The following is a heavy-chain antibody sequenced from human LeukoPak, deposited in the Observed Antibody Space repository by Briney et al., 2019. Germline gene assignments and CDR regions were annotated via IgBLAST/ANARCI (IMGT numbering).Heavy chain of an antibody. CDR3: ARDDYSNYFDVPLYYYGMDV. J-gene: IGHJ6*02. CDR2: IYNVGRT. Sequence: GGSLRLSCAASGLTVILNYLSAVRHAPGKGLEWVSNIYNVGRTYYRASENGRFTISRDNAKDSLYLEMSSLRAEDTAVYYCARDDYSNYFDVPLYYYGMDVWGQGTTVTVS. D-gene: IGHD4-11*01. CDR1: GLTVILNY. V-gene: IGHV3-66*01.